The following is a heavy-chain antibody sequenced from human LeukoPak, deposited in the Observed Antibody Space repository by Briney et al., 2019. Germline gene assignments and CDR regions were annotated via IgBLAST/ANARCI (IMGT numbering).Heavy chain of an antibody. CDR2: ISAYNGNT. CDR3: ARASIAVAGPNWFDP. Sequence: ASVKVSCKASGYTLTSYGISWVRQAPGQGLEWMGWISAYNGNTNYAQKLQGRVTMTTDTSTSTAYMELRSLRSDDTAVYYCARASIAVAGPNWFDPWGQGTLVTVSS. V-gene: IGHV1-18*01. D-gene: IGHD6-19*01. J-gene: IGHJ5*02. CDR1: GYTLTSYG.